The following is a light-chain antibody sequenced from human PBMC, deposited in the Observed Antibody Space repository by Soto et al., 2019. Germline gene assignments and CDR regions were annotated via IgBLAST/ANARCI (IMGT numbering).Light chain of an antibody. CDR1: SSDVGSYNL. V-gene: IGLV2-14*02. J-gene: IGLJ1*01. CDR2: DVR. Sequence: QSALTQPASVSGSPGQSITISCTGTSSDVGSYNLVSWYQQHPGKAPKLMIYDVRNRPSGISNRFSGSKSGNTASLTISGLQAEDEADYYCSSYTTSSTLHVFRTGTKVTVL. CDR3: SSYTTSSTLHV.